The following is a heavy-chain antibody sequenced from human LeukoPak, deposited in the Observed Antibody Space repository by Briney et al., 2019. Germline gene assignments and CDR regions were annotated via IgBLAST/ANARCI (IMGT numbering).Heavy chain of an antibody. Sequence: SETLSLTCTVSGGSISSYFWSWIRQPPGEGLEWIGYIYYSGSTNYNPSLKSRVTISVDTSKNQFSLKLSSVTAADTAVYYCAGGVGYSSGWYFDYWGQGTLVTVSS. CDR3: AGGVGYSSGWYFDY. V-gene: IGHV4-59*01. J-gene: IGHJ4*02. D-gene: IGHD6-19*01. CDR1: GGSISSYF. CDR2: IYYSGST.